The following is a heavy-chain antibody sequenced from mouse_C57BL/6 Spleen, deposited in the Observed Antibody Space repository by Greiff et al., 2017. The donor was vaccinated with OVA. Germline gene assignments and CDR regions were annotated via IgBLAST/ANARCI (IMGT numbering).Heavy chain of an antibody. CDR3: AKGGAYYGYDWYFDV. CDR1: GFTFSDYG. J-gene: IGHJ1*03. CDR2: ISSGSSTI. D-gene: IGHD2-9*01. V-gene: IGHV5-17*01. Sequence: EVQGVESGGGLVKPGGSLKLSCAASGFTFSDYGMHWVRQAPEKGLEWVAYISSGSSTIYYADTVKGRFTISRDNAKNTLFLQMTSLRSEDTAMYYCAKGGAYYGYDWYFDVWGTGTTVTVSS.